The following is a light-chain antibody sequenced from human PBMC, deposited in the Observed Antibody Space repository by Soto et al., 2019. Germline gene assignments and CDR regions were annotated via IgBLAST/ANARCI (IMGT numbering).Light chain of an antibody. V-gene: IGKV4-1*01. CDR1: QSVLYSSNNKNY. Sequence: DIVMTQSPDSLAVSLGERATINCKSSQSVLYSSNNKNYLAWYQQKPGQPPKLLIYWASTRESGVPDRFSGSGSGTDFTLTISSLQAEDVAVYYCQQYYSIPLFGQGTRLEIK. CDR2: WAS. J-gene: IGKJ5*01. CDR3: QQYYSIPL.